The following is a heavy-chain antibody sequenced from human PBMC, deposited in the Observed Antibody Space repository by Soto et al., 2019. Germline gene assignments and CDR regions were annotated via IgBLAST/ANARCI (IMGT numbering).Heavy chain of an antibody. J-gene: IGHJ4*02. V-gene: IGHV1-2*02. CDR3: GRGAQVARKTLGLDY. Sequence: ASVKVSCKASGYIFTDYYIHWVRQAPGQGLEWMGWINPNTGVTNYAQKFQGRVTMTRDTSISTVYMEVSSLTSDDTAVYYCGRGAQVARKTLGLDYWGQGTLVTVSS. CDR1: GYIFTDYY. D-gene: IGHD6-19*01. CDR2: INPNTGVT.